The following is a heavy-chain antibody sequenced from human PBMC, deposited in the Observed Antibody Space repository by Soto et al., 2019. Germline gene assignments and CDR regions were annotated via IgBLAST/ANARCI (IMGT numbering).Heavy chain of an antibody. D-gene: IGHD2-21*01. CDR3: SRDVVVGTKALNY. CDR1: GFTFSNYW. Sequence: GGSLRLSCAASGFTFSNYWMTWVRQAPGKGLEWVANIKEDGSEKHYVDSVKGRFTISRDNAKNSLYLQMNSLRVEDTAVYFCSRDVVVGTKALNYWGQGALVTVSS. CDR2: IKEDGSEK. J-gene: IGHJ4*02. V-gene: IGHV3-7*01.